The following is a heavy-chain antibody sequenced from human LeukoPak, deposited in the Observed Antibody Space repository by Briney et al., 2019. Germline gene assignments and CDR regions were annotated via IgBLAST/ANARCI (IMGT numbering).Heavy chain of an antibody. CDR3: ARDTLVRITMVRGVHYGMDV. V-gene: IGHV1-46*01. CDR2: INPSGGST. CDR1: GYTFTSYY. Sequence: ASVKVSCKASGYTFTSYYMHWVRQAPGQGLEWMGIINPSGGSTSYAQKFQGRVTMTRDTSTSTVCMELSSLRSEDTAVYYCARDTLVRITMVRGVHYGMDVWGQGTTVTVSS. J-gene: IGHJ6*02. D-gene: IGHD3-10*01.